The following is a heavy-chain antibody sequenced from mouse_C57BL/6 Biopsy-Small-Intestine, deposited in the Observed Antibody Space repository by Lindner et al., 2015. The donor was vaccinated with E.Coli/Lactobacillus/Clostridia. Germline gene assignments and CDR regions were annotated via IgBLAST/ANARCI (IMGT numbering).Heavy chain of an antibody. J-gene: IGHJ4*01. CDR3: AIYDRDNAMDY. CDR1: GYTFTSYW. CDR2: IHPNSGAT. V-gene: IGHV1-64*01. Sequence: VQLQESGVEVIKSGASVKLSCKASGYTFTSYWIHWVRQRPGQGLEWIEMIHPNSGATNYNEKFKNKATLTVDRSSSTVYMQLRGLTSEDSAVYYCAIYDRDNAMDYWGQGTSVIVST. D-gene: IGHD2-12*01.